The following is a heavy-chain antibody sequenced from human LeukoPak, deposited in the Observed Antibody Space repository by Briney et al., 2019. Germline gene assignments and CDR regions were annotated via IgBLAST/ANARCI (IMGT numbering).Heavy chain of an antibody. D-gene: IGHD2-15*01. V-gene: IGHV3-30*04. CDR2: ISSDGRDN. CDR3: AREGYCSGGSCWGYFDY. CDR1: GFTFNKYP. J-gene: IGHJ4*02. Sequence: GGSLRLSCAASGFTFNKYPMHWVRQAPGKGLEWVALISSDGRDNYYADSEKGRFTISRDNSKNTLYLQMNSVRAEDTAVYYCAREGYCSGGSCWGYFDYWGQETLVTVSS.